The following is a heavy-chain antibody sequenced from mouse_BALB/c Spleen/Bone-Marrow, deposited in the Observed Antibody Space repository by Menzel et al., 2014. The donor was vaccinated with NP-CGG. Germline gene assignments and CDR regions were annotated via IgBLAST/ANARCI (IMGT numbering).Heavy chain of an antibody. CDR2: ISDGGTYT. CDR1: GFTFSDYY. D-gene: IGHD2-14*01. Sequence: EVMLVESGGGLVKPGGSLKLPCAASGFTFSDYYIYWVRQTPEKRLEWVATISDGGTYTYYPDTVKGRFTISRDNAKNNLYLQMNGLKSEDTAMYYCVRDGDYRYAYWGQGTLVTVSA. CDR3: VRDGDYRYAY. J-gene: IGHJ3*01. V-gene: IGHV5-4*02.